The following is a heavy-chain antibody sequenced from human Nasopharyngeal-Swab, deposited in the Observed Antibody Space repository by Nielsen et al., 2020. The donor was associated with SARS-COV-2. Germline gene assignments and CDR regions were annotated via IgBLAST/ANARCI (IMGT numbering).Heavy chain of an antibody. J-gene: IGHJ5*02. CDR3: ARDNASSSSKRNWFDP. D-gene: IGHD6-6*01. CDR1: GGSISIYS. Sequence: SETLSLTCTVSGGSISIYSWSWIRQPPGQGLEWIGYIYYSGSTNYNPTLKSRGTISVDTSKNQFSLKLSSVTAADTAVYYCARDNASSSSKRNWFDPWGQGTLVTVSS. V-gene: IGHV4-59*13. CDR2: IYYSGST.